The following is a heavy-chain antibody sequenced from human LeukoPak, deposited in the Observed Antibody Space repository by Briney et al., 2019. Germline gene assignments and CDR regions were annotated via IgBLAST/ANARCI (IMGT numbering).Heavy chain of an antibody. CDR3: ARWTTVTLFDY. Sequence: PSETLSLTCAVYGGSFSGYYWSWIRQPPGKGLEWIGEINHSGSTNYNPSLESRVTISVDTSKNQFSLKLSSVTAADTAVYYCARWTTVTLFDYWGQGTLVTVSS. CDR1: GGSFSGYY. J-gene: IGHJ4*02. D-gene: IGHD4-17*01. CDR2: INHSGST. V-gene: IGHV4-34*01.